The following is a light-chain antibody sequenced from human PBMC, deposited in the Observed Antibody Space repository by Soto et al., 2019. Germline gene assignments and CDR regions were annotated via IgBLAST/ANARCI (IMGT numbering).Light chain of an antibody. J-gene: IGLJ1*01. CDR1: SSDVGGYNY. CDR3: SSYTSGSLRV. CDR2: EVS. V-gene: IGLV2-14*01. Sequence: QSVLTQPASVSGSPGQSITISCTGTSSDVGGYNYVSWYQHHPGKAPKLLIYEVSYRPSGVSDRFSGSKSANTASLTISGLPAEDEADYYCSSYTSGSLRVFGTGTKVTVL.